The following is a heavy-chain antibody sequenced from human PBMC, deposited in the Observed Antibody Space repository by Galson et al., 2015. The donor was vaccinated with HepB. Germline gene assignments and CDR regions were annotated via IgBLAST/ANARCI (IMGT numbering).Heavy chain of an antibody. J-gene: IGHJ6*01. CDR3: ARGWXLEXXXIXXXSPYGLGV. Sequence: SLRXXXATXXFTFDDFGMSWVXQVPGKGPEWVSGVNWNGVSSGYADSVKGRFIISRDNAKNSLYLQMNSLXAEDAALYFCARGWXLEXXXIXXXSPYGLGVW. V-gene: IGHV3-20*04. CDR2: VNWNGVSS. D-gene: IGHD3-9*01. CDR1: XFTFDDFG.